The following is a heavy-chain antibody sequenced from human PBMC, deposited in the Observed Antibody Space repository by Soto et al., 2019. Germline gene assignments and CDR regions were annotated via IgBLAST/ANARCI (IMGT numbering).Heavy chain of an antibody. J-gene: IGHJ6*02. CDR1: GYTFTSYD. D-gene: IGHD3-10*02. CDR3: AREAMFRMDV. CDR2: MNPNSGNT. Sequence: QVQLVQSGAEVKKPGASVKVSCKASGYTFTSYDINWVRQATGQGLEWMGWMNPNSGNTVYAQKFQGRVTMTRNTSIRAAYMERSSLTSEDTGVYYCAREAMFRMDVWGQGTTVTVSS. V-gene: IGHV1-8*01.